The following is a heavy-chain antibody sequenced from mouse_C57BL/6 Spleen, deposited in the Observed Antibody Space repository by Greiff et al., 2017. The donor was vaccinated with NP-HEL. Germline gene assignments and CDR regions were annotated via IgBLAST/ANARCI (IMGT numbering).Heavy chain of an antibody. D-gene: IGHD2-4*01. V-gene: IGHV1-18*01. CDR3: ARGDYDYLSWFAY. CDR1: GYTFTDYN. J-gene: IGHJ3*01. Sequence: EVQVVESGPELVKPGASVKIPCKASGYTFTDYNMDWVKQSHGKSLEWIGDINPNNGGTIYNQKFKGKATLTVDKSSSTAYMELRSLTSEDTAVYYCARGDYDYLSWFAYWGQGTLVTVSA. CDR2: INPNNGGT.